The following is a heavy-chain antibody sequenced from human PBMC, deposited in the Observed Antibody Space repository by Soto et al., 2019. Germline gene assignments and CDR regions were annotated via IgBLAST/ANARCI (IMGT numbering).Heavy chain of an antibody. CDR3: ARDEAYCSGGSCGFDV. J-gene: IGHJ4*02. CDR2: IKQDGSEK. V-gene: IGHV3-7*03. CDR1: GFTFKIYW. Sequence: GGSLRLSCVASGFTFKIYWMTWVRQAPGKGLEWVASIKQDGSEKYYMDSVKARFTISSDNAKNSLQLQMNTHTAEDSAVYYGARDEAYCSGGSCGFDVRGKRTQVTVAS. D-gene: IGHD2-15*01.